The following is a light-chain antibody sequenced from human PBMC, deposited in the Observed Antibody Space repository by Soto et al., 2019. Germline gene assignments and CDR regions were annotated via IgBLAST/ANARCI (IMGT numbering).Light chain of an antibody. CDR1: QSVSSN. V-gene: IGKV3-15*01. CDR2: GAS. J-gene: IGKJ1*01. Sequence: EIVMTQSPATLSVSPGERATLSCRASQSVSSNLAWYQQKPGQAPRLLIYGASTRATGIPARFSGSGSGTEFTLTISSLQSEDFAVYYCHQYNNWPPTFGQGNKVEIK. CDR3: HQYNNWPPT.